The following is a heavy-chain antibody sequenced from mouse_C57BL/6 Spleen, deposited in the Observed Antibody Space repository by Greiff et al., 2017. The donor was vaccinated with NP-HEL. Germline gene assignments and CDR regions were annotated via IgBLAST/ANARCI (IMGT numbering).Heavy chain of an antibody. J-gene: IGHJ2*01. CDR2: IDPETGGT. CDR1: GYTFTDYE. V-gene: IGHV1-15*01. Sequence: QVQLQQSGAELVRPGASVTLSCKASGYTFTDYEMLWVKQTPVHGLEWIGAIDPETGGTAYNQKFKGKAILTADKSSSTAYMELRSLTSEDSAVYYCTKRVDYWGQGTTLTVSS. CDR3: TKRVDY.